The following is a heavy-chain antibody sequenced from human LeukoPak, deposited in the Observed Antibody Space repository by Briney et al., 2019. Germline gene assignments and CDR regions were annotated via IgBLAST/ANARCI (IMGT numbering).Heavy chain of an antibody. CDR3: AREPSKISGYYYYMDV. V-gene: IGHV7-4-1*02. CDR2: INTNTGNP. J-gene: IGHJ6*03. Sequence: ASVKVSCKASGYTFTSYAMNWVRQAPGQGLDWMGWINTNTGNPTYAQGFTGRFVFSLDTSVSTAYLQISSRKAEDTAVYYCAREPSKISGYYYYMDVWGKGTTVTVSS. D-gene: IGHD1-26*01. CDR1: GYTFTSYA.